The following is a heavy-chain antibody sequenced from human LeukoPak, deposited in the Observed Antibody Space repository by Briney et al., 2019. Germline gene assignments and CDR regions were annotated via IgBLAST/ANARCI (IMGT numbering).Heavy chain of an antibody. V-gene: IGHV4-59*12. CDR3: ARDSKYDSTGHAP. Sequence: PSETLSLTCTVSGGSISSYYWSWIRQPPGKGLEWIGYIYYSGSTNYNPSLKSRVTISVDTSNNQFSLKLKSVTAADTAMYYCARDSKYDSTGHAPWGLGTLVTVSS. D-gene: IGHD3-22*01. CDR1: GGSISSYY. J-gene: IGHJ5*02. CDR2: IYYSGST.